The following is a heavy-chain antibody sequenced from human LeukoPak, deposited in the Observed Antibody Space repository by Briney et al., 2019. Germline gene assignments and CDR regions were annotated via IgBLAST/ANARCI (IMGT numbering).Heavy chain of an antibody. CDR1: GFTFSYFE. J-gene: IGHJ3*02. V-gene: IGHV3-48*03. CDR2: ISSSGSPK. Sequence: HPGGSLRLSCAASGFTFSYFEMNWVRQAPGKGLELVSYISSSGSPKYYADSVKGRFTISRDNAKNSLYLQMNSLTAEDTAIYYCAREGRYYGSGSHRDGFDIWGQGTMVTVSS. D-gene: IGHD3-10*01. CDR3: AREGRYYGSGSHRDGFDI.